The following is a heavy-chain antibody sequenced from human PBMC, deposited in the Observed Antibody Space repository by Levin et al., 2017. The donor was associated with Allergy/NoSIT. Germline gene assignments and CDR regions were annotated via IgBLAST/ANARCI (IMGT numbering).Heavy chain of an antibody. Sequence: GESLKISCKASGYTFTGYYMHWVRQAPGQGLEWMGWINPNSGGTNYAQKFQGRVTMTRDTSISTAYMELSRLRSDDTAVYYCARVVVPAAIRGLNEANFDYWGQGTLVTVSS. CDR3: ARVVVPAAIRGLNEANFDY. CDR2: INPNSGGT. D-gene: IGHD2-2*01. CDR1: GYTFTGYY. V-gene: IGHV1-2*02. J-gene: IGHJ4*02.